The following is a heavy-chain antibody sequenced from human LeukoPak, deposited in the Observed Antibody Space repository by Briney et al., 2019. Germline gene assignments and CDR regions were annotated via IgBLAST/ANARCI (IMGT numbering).Heavy chain of an antibody. CDR3: ARLSTARGSFDY. J-gene: IGHJ4*02. Sequence: GSLRLSCAASEFTFSSYSMNWVRQAPGKGLEWVSSISSSSSYIYYADSVKGRFTISRDNAKNSLYLQMNSLRAEDTAVYYCARLSTARGSFDYWGQGTLVTVSS. V-gene: IGHV3-21*01. CDR2: ISSSSSYI. D-gene: IGHD4-17*01. CDR1: EFTFSSYS.